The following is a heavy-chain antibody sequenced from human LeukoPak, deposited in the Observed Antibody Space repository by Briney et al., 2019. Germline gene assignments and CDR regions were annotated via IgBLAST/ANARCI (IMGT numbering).Heavy chain of an antibody. V-gene: IGHV4-39*07. CDR1: GGSISSSSYY. Sequence: PSETLSLTCTVSGGSISSSSYYWGWIRQPPGKGLEWIGSIYYSGSTYYNPSLKSRVTISVDTSKNQFSLKLSSVTAADTAVYYCARGHGRYSSSRGLFDYWGQGTLVTVSS. CDR2: IYYSGST. CDR3: ARGHGRYSSSRGLFDY. J-gene: IGHJ4*02. D-gene: IGHD6-13*01.